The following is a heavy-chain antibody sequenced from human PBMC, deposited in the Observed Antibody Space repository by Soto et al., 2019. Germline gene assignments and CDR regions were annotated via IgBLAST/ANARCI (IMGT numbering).Heavy chain of an antibody. CDR1: GGSIYSSSYY. CDR2: IYYSGST. Sequence: QLQLQESGPGLVKPSETLSLTCTVSGGSIYSSSYYWGWIRQPPGKGLEWIGSIYYSGSTFYNPSIKSRVTISVDTSKNHFSLKLSSVTAADTAVYFCARQDAVGYCSAGSCYSDTWGQGTLVIVSS. V-gene: IGHV4-39*01. D-gene: IGHD2-15*01. J-gene: IGHJ5*02. CDR3: ARQDAVGYCSAGSCYSDT.